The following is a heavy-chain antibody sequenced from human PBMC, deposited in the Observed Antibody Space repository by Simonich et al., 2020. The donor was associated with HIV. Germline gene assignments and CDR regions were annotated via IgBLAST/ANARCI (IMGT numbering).Heavy chain of an antibody. D-gene: IGHD2-2*01. CDR2: INHSGIT. J-gene: IGHJ4*02. V-gene: IGHV4-34*01. Sequence: QVQLQQWGAGLLKPSETLSLTCAVYGGSFMGYSWSWIPKPPGKGREWIGEINHSGITNYNPSLKSRVTISVDTSKNQFSLKLSSVTAADTAVYYCARGFYQRLYYFDYWGQGTLVTVSS. CDR1: GGSFMGYS. CDR3: ARGFYQRLYYFDY.